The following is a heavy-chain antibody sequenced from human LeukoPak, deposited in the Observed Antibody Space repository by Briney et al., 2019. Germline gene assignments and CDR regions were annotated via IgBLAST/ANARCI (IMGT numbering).Heavy chain of an antibody. CDR1: GYTFTGYY. J-gene: IGHJ4*02. Sequence: ASVKVSCKASGYTFTGYYMHWERQAPGQGLEWMGWINPNSGGTNYAQKFQGRVTMTRDTSISTAYMELSRLRSDDTAVYYCARDLRSPNYGDYVGGIDYWGQGTLVTVSS. CDR3: ARDLRSPNYGDYVGGIDY. V-gene: IGHV1-2*02. CDR2: INPNSGGT. D-gene: IGHD4-17*01.